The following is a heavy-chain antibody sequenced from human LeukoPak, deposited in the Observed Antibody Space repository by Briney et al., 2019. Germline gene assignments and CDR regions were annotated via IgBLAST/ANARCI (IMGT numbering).Heavy chain of an antibody. CDR1: GFTFSGYG. D-gene: IGHD5-12*01. Sequence: GGSLRLSCAASGFTFSGYGMHWVRQAPGKGLEWVAVIWYDGSNKYYADSVKGRFTISRDNSKNTLYLQMNSLRAEDTAVYYCATSDIVATEALDYWGQGTLVTVSS. V-gene: IGHV3-33*01. CDR3: ATSDIVATEALDY. J-gene: IGHJ4*02. CDR2: IWYDGSNK.